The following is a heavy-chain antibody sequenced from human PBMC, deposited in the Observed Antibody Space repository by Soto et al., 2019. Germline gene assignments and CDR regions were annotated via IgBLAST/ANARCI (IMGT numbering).Heavy chain of an antibody. CDR3: ARSGSYSGDYYHYYGMDV. CDR1: GFTFSSYS. D-gene: IGHD1-26*01. J-gene: IGHJ6*02. V-gene: IGHV3-48*02. CDR2: ISSSSSTI. Sequence: HPGGSLRLSCAASGFTFSSYSMNWVRQAPGKGLEWVSYISSSSSTIYYADSVKGRFTISRDNAKNSLYLQMNSLRDEDTAVYYCARSGSYSGDYYHYYGMDVWGQGTTVTVSS.